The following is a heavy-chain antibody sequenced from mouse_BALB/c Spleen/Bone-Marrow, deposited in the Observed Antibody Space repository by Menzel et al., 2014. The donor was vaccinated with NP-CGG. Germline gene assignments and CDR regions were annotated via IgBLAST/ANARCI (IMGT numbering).Heavy chain of an antibody. CDR3: ARSIYDGYSEAMDY. D-gene: IGHD2-3*01. CDR2: INPGSGGN. V-gene: IGHV1-54*03. CDR1: GYAYXNYL. J-gene: IGHJ4*01. Sequence: VQLQESGAELVRPGTSVKVSCKASGYAYXNYLIEWVRQRPGQGLEWIGVINPGSGGNNYNEKFKGKATLTADKSSSTAYMQLSSLTSDDSAVYFCARSIYDGYSEAMDYWGQGTSVTVSS.